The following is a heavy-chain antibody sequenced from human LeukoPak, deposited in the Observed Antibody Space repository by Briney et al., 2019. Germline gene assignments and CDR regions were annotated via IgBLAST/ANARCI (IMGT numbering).Heavy chain of an antibody. J-gene: IGHJ4*02. V-gene: IGHV3-30*04. CDR3: ARGHPHGWELYLDY. CDR1: GFTFGAYA. D-gene: IGHD1-26*01. Sequence: GSLRLSCAASGFTFGAYAMHWGRQSPGKGLGGVALISYDGNNEWYADSVKGRFTVSRDNSKNTLYLQMNSLRVEDTAVYYCARGHPHGWELYLDYWGQGTLVTVSS. CDR2: ISYDGNNE.